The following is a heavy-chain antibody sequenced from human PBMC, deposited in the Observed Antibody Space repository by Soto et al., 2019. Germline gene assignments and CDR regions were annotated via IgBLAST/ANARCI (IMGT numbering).Heavy chain of an antibody. CDR3: ARDRDFLLRRTHSFYYYYMDV. J-gene: IGHJ6*03. CDR1: GYTFTSYA. Sequence: ASVKISCKASGYTFTSYAMHWARQAPGQRLEWMGWINAGNGNTKYSQKFQGRVTITRDTSASTAYMELSSLRSEDTAVYYCARDRDFLLRRTHSFYYYYMDVWGKGTTVTVSS. D-gene: IGHD3-3*01. CDR2: INAGNGNT. V-gene: IGHV1-3*01.